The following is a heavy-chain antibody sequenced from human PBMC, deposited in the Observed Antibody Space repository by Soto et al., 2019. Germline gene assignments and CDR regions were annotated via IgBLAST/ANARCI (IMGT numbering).Heavy chain of an antibody. CDR1: GFTFSSYW. CDR3: ARVISELVVPAAMEPYYYYYMDV. Sequence: GGSLRLSCAASGFTFSSYWMSWVRQAPGKGLEWVANIKQDGSEKYYVDSVKGRFTISRDNAKNSLYLQMNSLRAEDTAVYYCARVISELVVPAAMEPYYYYYMDVWGKGTTVTVSS. V-gene: IGHV3-7*01. D-gene: IGHD2-2*01. J-gene: IGHJ6*03. CDR2: IKQDGSEK.